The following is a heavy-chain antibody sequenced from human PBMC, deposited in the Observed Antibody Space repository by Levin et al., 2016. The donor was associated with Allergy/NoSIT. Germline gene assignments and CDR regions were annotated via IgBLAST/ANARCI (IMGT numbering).Heavy chain of an antibody. D-gene: IGHD3-22*01. J-gene: IGHJ5*02. CDR2: IRAGGGRT. CDR3: VKNEDDYDDPAWFDA. CDR1: EFTFSDYA. Sequence: GESLKISCAGSEFTFSDYAMSWVRQAPGKGLEWVSAIRAGGGRTFYGNSVKGRFTISRDNSKNTLFLQMNSLRAEDTAVYYCVKNEDDYDDPAWFDAWGQGILVTVSS. V-gene: IGHV3-23*02.